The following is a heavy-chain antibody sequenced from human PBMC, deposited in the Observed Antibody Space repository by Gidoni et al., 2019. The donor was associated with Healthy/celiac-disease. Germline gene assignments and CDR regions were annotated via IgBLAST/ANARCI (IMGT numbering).Heavy chain of an antibody. Sequence: EVQLVASGGGLVQPGGSLRLSCAASGFTFSSYRLNWVRQAPGKGLEWVSYISSSSSTIYYADSVKGRFTISRDNAKNSLYLQMNSLRDEDTAVYYCARAQDSSGYYYPTYYYYYGMDVWGQGTTVTVSS. CDR2: ISSSSSTI. J-gene: IGHJ6*02. D-gene: IGHD3-22*01. V-gene: IGHV3-48*02. CDR3: ARAQDSSGYYYPTYYYYYGMDV. CDR1: GFTFSSYR.